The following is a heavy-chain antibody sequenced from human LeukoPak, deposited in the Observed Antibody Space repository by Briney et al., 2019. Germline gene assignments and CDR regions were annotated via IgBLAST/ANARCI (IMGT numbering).Heavy chain of an antibody. J-gene: IGHJ4*02. CDR3: ARGLVWSGLLLVL. D-gene: IGHD3-3*01. CDR1: GYTFTSYD. V-gene: IGHV1-8*03. Sequence: ASVKVSCKASGYTFTSYDINWARQATGQGLEWMGWMNPNSGNTGYAQKFQGRVTITRDTSISTAYMELSSLRSEDTAVYYCARGLVWSGLLLVLWGQGTLVTVSS. CDR2: MNPNSGNT.